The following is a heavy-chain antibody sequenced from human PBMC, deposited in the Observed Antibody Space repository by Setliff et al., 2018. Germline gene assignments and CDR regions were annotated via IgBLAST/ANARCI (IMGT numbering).Heavy chain of an antibody. J-gene: IGHJ1*01. D-gene: IGHD5-18*01. CDR1: GNTFSNYY. CDR3: AREGGYTQYFQH. Sequence: ASVKVSCKASGNTFSNYYMHWVRQAPGQGLEWMGIINPSGDSSDYRQRFQGRVAQKIQGRVTMTRDTSISTAYMELSRLRSDDTAVYYCAREGGYTQYFQHWGQGTLVTVS. V-gene: IGHV1-46*01. CDR2: INPSGDSS.